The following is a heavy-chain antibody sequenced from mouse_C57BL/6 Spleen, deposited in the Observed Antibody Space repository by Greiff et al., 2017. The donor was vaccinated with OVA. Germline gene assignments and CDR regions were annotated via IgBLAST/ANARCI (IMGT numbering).Heavy chain of an antibody. CDR3: ARVGYGSSYGDAMDY. D-gene: IGHD1-1*01. J-gene: IGHJ4*01. CDR2: IDPNSGGT. Sequence: QVQLQQPGAELVKPGASVKLSCKASGYTFTSYWMHWVKQRPGRGLEWIGRIDPNSGGTKYNQKFKSKATMTVDKPSSKAYLQLSSLTSEDSAIYYCARVGYGSSYGDAMDYWGQGTSVTVSS. CDR1: GYTFTSYW. V-gene: IGHV1-72*01.